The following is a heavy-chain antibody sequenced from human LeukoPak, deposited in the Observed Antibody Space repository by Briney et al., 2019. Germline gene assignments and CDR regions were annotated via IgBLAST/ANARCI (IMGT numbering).Heavy chain of an antibody. CDR1: GFIFSRYG. D-gene: IGHD3-10*01. CDR2: VSYDGTET. V-gene: IGHV3-30*03. Sequence: GRSLRLSCAASGFIFSRYGMHWVRQAPGKGLEWVAVVSYDGTETKYADPVKGRLNLSRDNSKNTVYLQMNSLTFEDTAVYYCARSARGVIFDVWGKGTTVIVSS. J-gene: IGHJ6*04. CDR3: ARSARGVIFDV.